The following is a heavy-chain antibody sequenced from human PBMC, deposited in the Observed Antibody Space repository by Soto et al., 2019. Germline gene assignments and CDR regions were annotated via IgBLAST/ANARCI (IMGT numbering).Heavy chain of an antibody. D-gene: IGHD3-10*01. Sequence: QVQLQESGPGLVKPSQTLSLNCSVSGVSINSGDYYWSWIRQHAGQGLEWIGYIFYSGTTFYNPSLKSRVTTSIDASKNQFSLEMSSVTAADTAAYYCAKVRGHAFHIRGQGTIVTVSS. V-gene: IGHV4-31*03. J-gene: IGHJ3*02. CDR3: AKVRGHAFHI. CDR1: GVSINSGDYY. CDR2: IFYSGTT.